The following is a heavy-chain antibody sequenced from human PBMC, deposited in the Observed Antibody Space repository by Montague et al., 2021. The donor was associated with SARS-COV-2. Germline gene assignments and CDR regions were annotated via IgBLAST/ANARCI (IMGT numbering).Heavy chain of an antibody. D-gene: IGHD1-1*01. V-gene: IGHV6-1*01. J-gene: IGHJ6*02. CDR1: GDSVSSNSAT. Sequence: CAISGDSVSSNSATWNWVRQSPSRGLEWLGRTYYRSKWYNDYAVSVRGRVTFNPDTSKNQFSLRLNSVTPEDTAIYYCTSGREGNYNVMDVWGQGTTVTVSS. CDR3: TSGREGNYNVMDV. CDR2: TYYRSKWYN.